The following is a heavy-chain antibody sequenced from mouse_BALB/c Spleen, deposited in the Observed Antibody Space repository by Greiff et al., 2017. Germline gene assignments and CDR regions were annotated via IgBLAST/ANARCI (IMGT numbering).Heavy chain of an antibody. CDR2: INPYNDGT. V-gene: IGHV1-14*01. D-gene: IGHD2-4*01. Sequence: VQLQQSGPELVKPGASVKMSCKASGYTFTSYVMHWVKQKPGQGLEWIGYINPYNDGTKYNEKFKGKATLTSDKSSSTAYMELSSLTSEDSAVYYCARRELDYYDYDDYAMDYWGQGTSVTVSS. CDR1: GYTFTSYV. CDR3: ARRELDYYDYDDYAMDY. J-gene: IGHJ4*01.